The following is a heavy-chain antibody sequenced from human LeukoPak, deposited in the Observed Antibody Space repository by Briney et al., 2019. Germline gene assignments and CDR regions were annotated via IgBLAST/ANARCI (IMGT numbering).Heavy chain of an antibody. D-gene: IGHD6-13*01. Sequence: ASVKVSCKASGGTFSSYAISWVRQAPGQGLEWMGWMNPNSGNTGYAQKFQGRVTMTRNTSISTAYMELSSLRSEDTAVYYCARAHLPYSSSWNTDYWGQGTLVTVSS. CDR3: ARAHLPYSSSWNTDY. J-gene: IGHJ4*02. CDR2: MNPNSGNT. V-gene: IGHV1-8*02. CDR1: GGTFSSYA.